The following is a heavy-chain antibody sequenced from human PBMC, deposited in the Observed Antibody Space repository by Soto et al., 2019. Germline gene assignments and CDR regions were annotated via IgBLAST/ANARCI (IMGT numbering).Heavy chain of an antibody. J-gene: IGHJ4*02. Sequence: QVQLQESGPGLVKPSQTLSLTCTVSGGSFSCGDYYWSWIRQPPGKGLEWIGYIYYSGSTYYNPSLKSRVTTSVDTSKNQFSLKLSSVTAADTAVYYCARVSDCSGGRCYFSVYYSGQGTLVTVSS. CDR3: ARVSDCSGGRCYFSVYY. CDR1: GGSFSCGDYY. D-gene: IGHD2-15*01. V-gene: IGHV4-30-4*01. CDR2: IYYSGST.